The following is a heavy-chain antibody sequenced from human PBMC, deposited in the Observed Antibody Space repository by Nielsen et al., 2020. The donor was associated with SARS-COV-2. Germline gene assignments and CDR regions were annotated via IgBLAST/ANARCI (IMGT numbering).Heavy chain of an antibody. CDR1: GFTFSSYG. V-gene: IGHV3-33*01. J-gene: IGHJ4*02. Sequence: GGSLRLSCAASGFTFSSYGMHWVRQAPGKGLEWVAVIWYDGSNKYYADSVKGRFTISRDNSKNTLYLQMNSLRAEDTAVYYCARELVEFRIPTGSSWVFGYWGQGTLVTVSS. CDR3: ARELVEFRIPTGSSWVFGY. D-gene: IGHD6-13*01. CDR2: IWYDGSNK.